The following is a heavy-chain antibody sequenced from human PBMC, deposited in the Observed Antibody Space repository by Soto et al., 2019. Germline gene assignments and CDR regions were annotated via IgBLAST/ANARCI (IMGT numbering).Heavy chain of an antibody. J-gene: IGHJ5*02. CDR3: ARDSGSHYDILTGP. Sequence: PGGSLRLSCAASGFTFSDYYMSWIRQAPGKGLEWVSYISSSGSTIYYADSVKGRFTISRDNAKNSLYLQMNSLRAEDTAVYYCARDSGSHYDILTGPWGQGTLVTVSS. V-gene: IGHV3-11*01. CDR2: ISSSGSTI. D-gene: IGHD3-9*01. CDR1: GFTFSDYY.